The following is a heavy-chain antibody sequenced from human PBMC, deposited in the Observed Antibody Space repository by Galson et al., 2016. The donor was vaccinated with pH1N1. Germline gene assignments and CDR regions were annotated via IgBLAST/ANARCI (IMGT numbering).Heavy chain of an antibody. D-gene: IGHD2-15*01. CDR3: ARNWWGIDY. CDR1: GFPFSDYW. Sequence: SLRLSCAASGFPFSDYWMHWVRQAPGKGLVWVARIENDGRGTSHADSVRGRFAISRDNAENMLYLQMNSLRTDDTAVYYCARNWWGIDYWGQGALVTVSS. J-gene: IGHJ4*02. CDR2: IENDGRGT. V-gene: IGHV3-74*01.